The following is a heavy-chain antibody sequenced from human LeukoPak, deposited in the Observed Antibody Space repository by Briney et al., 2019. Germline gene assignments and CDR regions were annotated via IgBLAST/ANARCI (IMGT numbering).Heavy chain of an antibody. V-gene: IGHV3-7*03. CDR3: ARCTTASSGWCNWLDP. Sequence: GGSLRLSCVASGFTFSNYWMNWVRQAPGKGLEWMANIKQDGSEKYYVNSVKGRFTISRDNAKNSLYLQMNSLRAEDTAIYYCARCTTASSGWCNWLDPWGQGTLVTVSS. D-gene: IGHD3-22*01. J-gene: IGHJ5*02. CDR1: GFTFSNYW. CDR2: IKQDGSEK.